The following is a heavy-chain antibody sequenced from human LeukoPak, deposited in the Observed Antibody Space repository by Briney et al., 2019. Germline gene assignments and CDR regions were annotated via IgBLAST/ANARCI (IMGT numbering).Heavy chain of an antibody. Sequence: GGSLRLSCAASGFTFSSYGMHWVRQAPGKGLEWVAVISYDGSNKYYADSVKGRFTISRDNSKNTLYLQMNSLRAEDTAVYYCAGFRDTHFDCWGQGTLVTVSS. J-gene: IGHJ4*02. V-gene: IGHV3-30*03. CDR3: AGFRDTHFDC. D-gene: IGHD3-9*01. CDR1: GFTFSSYG. CDR2: ISYDGSNK.